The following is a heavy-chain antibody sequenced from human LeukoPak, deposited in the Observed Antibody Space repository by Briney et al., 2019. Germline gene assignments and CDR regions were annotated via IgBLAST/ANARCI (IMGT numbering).Heavy chain of an antibody. Sequence: GGSLRLSCAASGFTFSSYSMNWVRQAPGKGLEWVSSISVTSSYIYYADSVKGRFTISGDNAKNSLHLQMNSLRAEDTAVYYCARDDSSGSWYFDLWGRGTPVTVSS. CDR2: ISVTSSYI. J-gene: IGHJ2*01. CDR3: ARDDSSGSWYFDL. CDR1: GFTFSSYS. D-gene: IGHD3-22*01. V-gene: IGHV3-21*01.